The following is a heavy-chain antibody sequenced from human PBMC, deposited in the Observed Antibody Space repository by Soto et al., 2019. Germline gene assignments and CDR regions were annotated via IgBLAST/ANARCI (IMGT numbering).Heavy chain of an antibody. V-gene: IGHV4-59*01. CDR3: ARGKFPFTFDY. Sequence: SETLSLTCTVSGGSISTYYWSWIRQPPGKGLEWIGYIYYSGSTNYNPSLKSRVTISEDASKNQFSLKLSSVTAADTAMYYCARGKFPFTFDYWGQGTLVTVSS. D-gene: IGHD3-10*01. CDR2: IYYSGST. CDR1: GGSISTYY. J-gene: IGHJ4*02.